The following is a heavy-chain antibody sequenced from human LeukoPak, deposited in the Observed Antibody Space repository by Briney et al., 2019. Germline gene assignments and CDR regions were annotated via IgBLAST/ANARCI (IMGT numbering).Heavy chain of an antibody. CDR3: ARTMVRGVIKRGKIGYFVY. Sequence: GGSLRLSCAASGFTFSSYAMSWVRQAPGKGLEWVSAISGSGGSTYYADSVKGRFTISRDNPKNTLYLQMNSLRAEDTAVYYCARTMVRGVIKRGKIGYFVYWGQGTLVRVSS. CDR2: ISGSGGST. D-gene: IGHD3-10*01. J-gene: IGHJ4*02. V-gene: IGHV3-23*01. CDR1: GFTFSSYA.